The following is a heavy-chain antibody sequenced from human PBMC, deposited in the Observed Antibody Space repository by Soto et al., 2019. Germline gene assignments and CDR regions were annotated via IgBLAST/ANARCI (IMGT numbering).Heavy chain of an antibody. V-gene: IGHV3-23*01. J-gene: IGHJ4*02. CDR1: GFTFSSYA. Sequence: GGSLRLSCAASGFTFSSYAMSWVRQAPGKGLEWVSAISGSGGSTYYADSVKGRFTISRDNSKNTLYLQMNSLRAEDTAVYYCAKDRSAYYDFWSGYSLDYWGQGTLVTVSS. CDR2: ISGSGGST. CDR3: AKDRSAYYDFWSGYSLDY. D-gene: IGHD3-3*01.